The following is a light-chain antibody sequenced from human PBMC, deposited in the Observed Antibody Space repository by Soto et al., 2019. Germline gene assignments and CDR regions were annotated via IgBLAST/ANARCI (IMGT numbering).Light chain of an antibody. CDR2: EVT. Sequence: QFALTQPASVSGSPGQSITISCTGRSSYIGGSNYVSWFQQRPGKAPELMIYEVTTRPSGVSNRFSGHKSGRGAYLTISGVQGEDEADYFCSSYTRSNTLVLGTGTKVT. CDR3: SSYTRSNTLV. V-gene: IGLV2-14*01. CDR1: SSYIGGSNY. J-gene: IGLJ1*01.